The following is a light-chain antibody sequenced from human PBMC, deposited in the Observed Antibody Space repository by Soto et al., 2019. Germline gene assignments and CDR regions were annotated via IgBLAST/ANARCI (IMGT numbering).Light chain of an antibody. CDR3: QHLDSYST. CDR1: QGISSY. Sequence: DIQLTQSPSFLSASVGDRVTITCRASQGISSYLAWYQQKPGKAPKLLIYAASTVQSGVPSRFSGSGSGTEFTLTIISLQPEDFATYYCQHLDSYSTFGQGTRLEIK. CDR2: AAS. V-gene: IGKV1-9*01. J-gene: IGKJ5*01.